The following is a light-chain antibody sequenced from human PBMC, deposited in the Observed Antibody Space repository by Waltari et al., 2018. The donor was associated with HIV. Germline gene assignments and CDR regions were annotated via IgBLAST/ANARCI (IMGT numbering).Light chain of an antibody. V-gene: IGLV3-21*02. Sequence: SYVLTQPPSVSVAPGQTAKLSCCGQNIEYKGVQWYQQKPGQAPVLVIYDYSDRPTGIPERFSGSNSGNTATLTVSMVEAGDEADYYCQLWDTSSDHPAFFGGGTKLTVV. CDR3: QLWDTSSDHPAF. CDR2: DYS. J-gene: IGLJ2*01. CDR1: NIEYKG.